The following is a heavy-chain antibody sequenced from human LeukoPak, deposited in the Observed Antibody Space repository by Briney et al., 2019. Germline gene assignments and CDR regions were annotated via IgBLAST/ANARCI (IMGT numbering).Heavy chain of an antibody. CDR1: GFTFSSYA. CDR3: AKVSMGWPDAFDI. J-gene: IGHJ3*02. D-gene: IGHD2/OR15-2a*01. V-gene: IGHV3-23*01. CDR2: ISGSGGST. Sequence: GGSLRFSCAASGFTFSSYAMSWVRQAPGKGLEWVSAISGSGGSTYYADSVKGRFTISRDNSKNTLYLQMNSLRAEDTAVYYCAKVSMGWPDAFDIWGQGTMVTVSS.